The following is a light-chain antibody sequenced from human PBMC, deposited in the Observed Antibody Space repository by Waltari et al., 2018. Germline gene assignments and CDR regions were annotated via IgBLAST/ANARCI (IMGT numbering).Light chain of an antibody. V-gene: IGKV1-33*01. CDR3: QQHDNSPFT. Sequence: DIQMTQSPSSLSASVGDRVHITCRASQGISNWLAWYQQKPGKAPKLLIYRASNLETGVPSRFSGSGSGTDFTLTISSLQPEDIATYYCQQHDNSPFTFGPGTKLDIK. CDR1: QGISNW. J-gene: IGKJ3*01. CDR2: RAS.